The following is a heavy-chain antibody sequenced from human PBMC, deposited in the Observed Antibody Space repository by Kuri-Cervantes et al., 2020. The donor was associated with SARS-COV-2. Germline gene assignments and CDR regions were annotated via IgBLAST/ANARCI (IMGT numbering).Heavy chain of an antibody. D-gene: IGHD1-26*01. J-gene: IGHJ6*02. CDR1: GFTFSSYG. V-gene: IGHV3-33*01. Sequence: LSLTCAASGFTFSSYGMHWVRQAPGKGLEWVAVIWYDGSNKYYADSVKGRFTISRDNSKNTLYLQMNSLRAEGTAVYYCAREGVVGATTYYYYGMDVWGQGTTVTVSS. CDR2: IWYDGSNK. CDR3: AREGVVGATTYYYYGMDV.